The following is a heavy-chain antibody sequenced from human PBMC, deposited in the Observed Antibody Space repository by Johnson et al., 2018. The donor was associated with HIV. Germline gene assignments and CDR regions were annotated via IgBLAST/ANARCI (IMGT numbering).Heavy chain of an antibody. Sequence: VQLVESGGGVVRPGGSLRLSCAASGFTVSSNYMSWVRQAPGKGLEWVSVIYSGGSTYYADSVKGRFTISRDNSKNTLYLQMNSLRAEDTAVYYCARVMGATQVMGAFDIWGQGTMVTVSS. CDR2: IYSGGST. V-gene: IGHV3-66*02. J-gene: IGHJ3*02. D-gene: IGHD1-26*01. CDR3: ARVMGATQVMGAFDI. CDR1: GFTVSSNY.